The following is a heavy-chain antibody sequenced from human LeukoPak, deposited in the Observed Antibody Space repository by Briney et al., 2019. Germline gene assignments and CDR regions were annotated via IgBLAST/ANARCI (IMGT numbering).Heavy chain of an antibody. V-gene: IGHV3-30-3*01. CDR3: AKDYSYGTDY. D-gene: IGHD5-18*01. Sequence: GRSPRLSCAASGFTFSSYAMHWVRQAPGKGLEWVAVISYDGGNKYYADSVKGRFTISRDNSKNTLYLQMNSLRAEDTAVYYCAKDYSYGTDYWGQGTLVTVSS. CDR1: GFTFSSYA. J-gene: IGHJ4*02. CDR2: ISYDGGNK.